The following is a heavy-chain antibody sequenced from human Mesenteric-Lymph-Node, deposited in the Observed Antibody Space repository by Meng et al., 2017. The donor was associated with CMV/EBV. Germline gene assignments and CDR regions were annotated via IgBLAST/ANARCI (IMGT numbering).Heavy chain of an antibody. Sequence: GESLKISCAASGFTFRDYAMSWVRQAPGKGLEWVSTISGSGDNTYYADSVKGRFSILRDNSKNTLYLQMNSLRAEDTALYYCAKNGVFGVVSYYDYGKDVWGQGTTVTVSS. CDR2: ISGSGDNT. J-gene: IGHJ6*02. CDR3: AKNGVFGVVSYYDYGKDV. V-gene: IGHV3-23*01. D-gene: IGHD3-3*01. CDR1: GFTFRDYA.